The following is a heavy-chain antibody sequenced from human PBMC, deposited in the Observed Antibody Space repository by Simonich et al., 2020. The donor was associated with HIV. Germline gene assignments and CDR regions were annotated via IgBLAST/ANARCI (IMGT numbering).Heavy chain of an antibody. CDR2: MFHRWAN. CDR1: GYSISSGYY. Sequence: QVQLQESGPGLVKPSETLSLTCAVSGYSISSGYYWGWIRQPPGKGLAWIGSMFHRWANPDTPALKSQVTISVDTAKTQFSLKLSSVTAADTAGYYCARDGWSYYNFWAGYGMDVWGQGTTVTVSS. J-gene: IGHJ6*02. CDR3: ARDGWSYYNFWAGYGMDV. V-gene: IGHV4-38-2*02. D-gene: IGHD3-3*01.